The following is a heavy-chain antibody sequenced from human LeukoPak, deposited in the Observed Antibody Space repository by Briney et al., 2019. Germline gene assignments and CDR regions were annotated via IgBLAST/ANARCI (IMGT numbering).Heavy chain of an antibody. V-gene: IGHV4-30-4*08. Sequence: PSETLSLTCTVSGGSIRSGDYYWSWIRQPPGKGLEWIGYIYYSGSTYYNPSLKSRVTISVDTSKNQFSLKLSSVTAADTAVYYCARERDRYSGSYSFDYWGQGTLVTVSS. CDR1: GGSIRSGDYY. CDR3: ARERDRYSGSYSFDY. D-gene: IGHD1-26*01. J-gene: IGHJ4*02. CDR2: IYYSGST.